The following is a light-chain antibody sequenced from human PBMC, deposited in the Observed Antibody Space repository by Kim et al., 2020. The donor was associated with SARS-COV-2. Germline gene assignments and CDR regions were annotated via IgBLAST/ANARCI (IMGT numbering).Light chain of an antibody. CDR3: QQYDHWPPYS. J-gene: IGKJ2*03. CDR2: GAS. CDR1: QSVNSH. V-gene: IGKV3-15*01. Sequence: VSPGDIITLSCRASQSVNSHLTWYQQKPGQAPRLLIYGASTRATGIPVRFSGSGSGTEFTLTISSLQSEDFAVYYCQQYDHWPPYSFGQGTKLEI.